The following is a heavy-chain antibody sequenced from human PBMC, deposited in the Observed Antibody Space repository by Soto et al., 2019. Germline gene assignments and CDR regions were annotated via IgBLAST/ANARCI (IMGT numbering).Heavy chain of an antibody. Sequence: QVQLVESGGGVVQPGRSLRLSCAASGFTFSSYAMHWVRQAPGKGLEWVAVISHDGSNIYYADSVKGRFTISRDKPKNILYLQMSSLRDEDTAVYYCARSYDIVGYYKSDCWGQGTLVTVSS. CDR2: ISHDGSNI. CDR3: ARSYDIVGYYKSDC. D-gene: IGHD3-22*01. CDR1: GFTFSSYA. V-gene: IGHV3-30-3*01. J-gene: IGHJ4*02.